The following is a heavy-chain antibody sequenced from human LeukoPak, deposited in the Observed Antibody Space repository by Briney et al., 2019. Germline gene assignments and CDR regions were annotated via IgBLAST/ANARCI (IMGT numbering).Heavy chain of an antibody. CDR3: ARDSPPQSYGPGAFDI. Sequence: GRSLRLSCAASGFTFSSYAMHWVRQAPGKGLEWVAVISYDGSNKYYADSVKGRFTISRDNSKNTLYLQMNSLRAEDTAVYYCARDSPPQSYGPGAFDIWGQGTMVTVSS. J-gene: IGHJ3*02. D-gene: IGHD3-10*01. CDR2: ISYDGSNK. V-gene: IGHV3-30*04. CDR1: GFTFSSYA.